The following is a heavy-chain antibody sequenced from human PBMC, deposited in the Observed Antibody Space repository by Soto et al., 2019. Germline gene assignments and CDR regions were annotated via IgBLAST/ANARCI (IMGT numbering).Heavy chain of an antibody. CDR2: ISSSTSHT. CDR3: ARGRGAAADYFDF. V-gene: IGHV3-11*05. J-gene: IGHJ4*02. D-gene: IGHD6-13*01. Sequence: MTWIRQAPGKGLEWVSYISSSTSHTNYADSVKGRFTISRDNAKNSLFLQRNSLRAEDTAVYYCARGRGAAADYFDFWGQGALVTVSS.